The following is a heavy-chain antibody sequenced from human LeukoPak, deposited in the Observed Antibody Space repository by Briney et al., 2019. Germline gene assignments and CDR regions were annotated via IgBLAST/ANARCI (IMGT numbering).Heavy chain of an antibody. J-gene: IGHJ3*02. D-gene: IGHD2-2*02. Sequence: PSETLSLTCTVSGGSISGYSWSWIRQPPGKGLEWIGYIYDSGSTNYDPSLKSRVTISADTSKNQFSLNLSSVTAADTAVYYCARHGASWYKAFDIWGQGTIVTVSS. V-gene: IGHV4-59*08. CDR1: GGSISGYS. CDR3: ARHGASWYKAFDI. CDR2: IYDSGST.